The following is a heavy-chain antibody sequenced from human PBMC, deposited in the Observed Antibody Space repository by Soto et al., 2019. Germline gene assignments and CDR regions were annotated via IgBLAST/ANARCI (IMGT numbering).Heavy chain of an antibody. CDR3: AKTIAAAGPFDY. J-gene: IGHJ4*02. CDR1: GFTFSDYG. CDR2: ISYDGSNK. D-gene: IGHD6-13*01. Sequence: QVQLVESGGGVVQPGRSLRLSCAASGFTFSDYGMHWVRQAPGKGLEWVAVISYDGSNKYYVDSLKGRFTISRDNSKNTLYLQMNSLRAEDTAVYYCAKTIAAAGPFDYWGQGTLVTVSS. V-gene: IGHV3-30*18.